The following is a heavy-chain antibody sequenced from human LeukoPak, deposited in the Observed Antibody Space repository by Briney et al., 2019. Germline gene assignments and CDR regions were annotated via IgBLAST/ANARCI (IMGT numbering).Heavy chain of an antibody. CDR1: DDSISTYY. J-gene: IGHJ4*02. D-gene: IGHD2-21*02. CDR2: IFINGDT. V-gene: IGHV4-4*08. Sequence: SETLSLTCTVSDDSISTYYWSWIRQPPGKALECIGYIFINGDTNSNPSLKSRVTMSLGTSNKKFSLQLRSVTAADTAVYFCARTARVFDHWGQGLLVTVSS. CDR3: ARTARVFDH.